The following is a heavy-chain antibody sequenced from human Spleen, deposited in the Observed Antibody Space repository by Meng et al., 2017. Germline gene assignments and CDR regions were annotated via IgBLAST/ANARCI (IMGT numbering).Heavy chain of an antibody. V-gene: IGHV1-3*01. CDR1: GYTFTSFV. Sequence: QVQLVQSGAEVKKPGASVKVSCKASGYTFTSFVIHWVRQAPGQRLEWMGWINAGNGNTRYSQRFQGRVTLTRDTSASTAYMELSSLRSTAVYYCARVDVTGPGDYWGQGTLVTVSS. CDR2: INAGNGNT. D-gene: IGHD3-9*01. J-gene: IGHJ4*02. CDR3: ARVDVTGPGDY.